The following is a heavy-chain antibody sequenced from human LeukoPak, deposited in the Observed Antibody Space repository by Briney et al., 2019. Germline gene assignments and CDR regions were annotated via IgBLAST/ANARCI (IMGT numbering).Heavy chain of an antibody. J-gene: IGHJ4*02. CDR2: IYYSGST. CDR3: ARADGGFGPEPDFDY. CDR1: GGSISSSSYY. Sequence: SETLSLTCTVSGGSISSSSYYWGWIRQPPGKGLEWIGSIYYSGSTYYNPSLKSRVTISVDTSKNQFSLKLSSVTAADTAVYYCARADGGFGPEPDFDYWGQGTLVTVSS. V-gene: IGHV4-39*07. D-gene: IGHD3-10*01.